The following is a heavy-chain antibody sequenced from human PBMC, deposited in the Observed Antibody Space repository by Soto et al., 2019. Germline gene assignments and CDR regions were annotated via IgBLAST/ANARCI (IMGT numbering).Heavy chain of an antibody. CDR3: ARVGSSGWSPDY. Sequence: SETLSLTCTVSGGSISGHYWIWIRQSPGKRLEWIGYIFYTGSTNYNPSLESRVTLSVDTSKNQFSLRLSSVTAADTAVYYCARVGSSGWSPDYWGQGTLVTVSS. J-gene: IGHJ4*02. V-gene: IGHV4-59*11. D-gene: IGHD6-19*01. CDR1: GGSISGHY. CDR2: IFYTGST.